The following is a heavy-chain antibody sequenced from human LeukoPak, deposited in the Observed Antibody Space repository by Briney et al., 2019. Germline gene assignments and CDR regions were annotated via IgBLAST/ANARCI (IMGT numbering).Heavy chain of an antibody. CDR1: GFTVSSNY. Sequence: GGSLRLSCAASGFTVSSNYMSWVRQAPGKGLEWVSVIYSGGSTYYADSVKGRFTISRDNSKNTLYLQMNSLRAEDTAVYYCARDHYDSSGYNRYYGMDVWGQGTTVTVSS. V-gene: IGHV3-66*02. J-gene: IGHJ6*02. CDR2: IYSGGST. D-gene: IGHD3-22*01. CDR3: ARDHYDSSGYNRYYGMDV.